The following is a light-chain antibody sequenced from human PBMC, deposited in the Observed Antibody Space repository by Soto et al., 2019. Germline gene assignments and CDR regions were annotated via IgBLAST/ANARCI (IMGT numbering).Light chain of an antibody. CDR1: SSDVGGYNY. J-gene: IGLJ2*01. V-gene: IGLV2-14*01. Sequence: QSALTQPASVSGSPGQSITISCTGTSSDVGGYNYVSWYQQHPGKAPKLMIYEVNNRPSGVSNRFSGSKSGNTASLIISGLQAEDEADYYCSSYTSSSTLYVVFGGGTKLTVL. CDR3: SSYTSSSTLYVV. CDR2: EVN.